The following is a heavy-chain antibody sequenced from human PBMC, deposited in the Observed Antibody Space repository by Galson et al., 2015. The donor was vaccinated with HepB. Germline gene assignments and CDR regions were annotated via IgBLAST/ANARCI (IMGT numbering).Heavy chain of an antibody. J-gene: IGHJ4*02. CDR2: IKSKTDGGTT. V-gene: IGHV3-15*07. Sequence: SLRLSCAASGFTFSNAWMNWVRQAPGKGLEWVGRIKSKTDGGTTDYAAPVKGRFTISRDDSKNTLYLQMNSLKTEDTAVYYCTREGESHLTSEFDYWGQGTLVTVSS. CDR1: GFTFSNAW. CDR3: TREGESHLTSEFDY. D-gene: IGHD1-14*01.